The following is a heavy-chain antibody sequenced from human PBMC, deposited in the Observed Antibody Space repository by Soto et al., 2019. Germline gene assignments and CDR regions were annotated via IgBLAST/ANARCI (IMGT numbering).Heavy chain of an antibody. J-gene: IGHJ4*02. V-gene: IGHV1-69*06. D-gene: IGHD3-22*01. CDR1: GGNLSSYA. CDR3: ARGSDYYDSNYFDY. Sequence: QVQLVQSWAEVKKPGSSVQVSCQASGGNLSSYAISWVRQAPGQGLEWMGGISPIFGTANYAQKFQGRVTITADKTTSTAYMELSSLRSEDTAVYYCARGSDYYDSNYFDYWGQGTLVNVSS. CDR2: ISPIFGTA.